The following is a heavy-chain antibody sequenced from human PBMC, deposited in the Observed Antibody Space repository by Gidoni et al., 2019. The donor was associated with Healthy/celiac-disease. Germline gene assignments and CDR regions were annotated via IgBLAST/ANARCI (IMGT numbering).Heavy chain of an antibody. CDR2: INHSGST. V-gene: IGHV4-34*01. D-gene: IGHD3-10*01. CDR1: GGSLSGYY. Sequence: QVQLQQWCAVPLKPSETLSLTCAVYGGSLSGYYWSWIRQPPGKGLECIGEINHSGSTNYNPSIKSRVTISVDTSKNQFSLKLSSVTAADTAVYYCARMVRGVIIPENDYWGQGTLVTVSS. CDR3: ARMVRGVIIPENDY. J-gene: IGHJ4*02.